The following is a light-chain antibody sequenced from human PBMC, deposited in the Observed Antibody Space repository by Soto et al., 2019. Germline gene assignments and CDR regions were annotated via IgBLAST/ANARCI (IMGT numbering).Light chain of an antibody. CDR1: QSVSSN. CDR3: PQYNTWPPLT. V-gene: IGKV3-15*01. Sequence: EIVMTQSPATLCVSPGERATLSCKASQSVSSNLACYQQTPGQPPMLLIYGVTTRSTGMAARFSGSGSGTEFTLTISSLQSEDFAVYYCPQYNTWPPLTFGGGTKVEIK. J-gene: IGKJ4*01. CDR2: GVT.